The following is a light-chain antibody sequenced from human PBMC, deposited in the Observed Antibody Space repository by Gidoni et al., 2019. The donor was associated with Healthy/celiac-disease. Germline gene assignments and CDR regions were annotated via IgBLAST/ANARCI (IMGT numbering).Light chain of an antibody. Sequence: EIVMTQSPATLSVSPGERVTLSCRASQSVGSNLAWYQQKPGQAPRLLIYGASTRATGIPARFSGSGSGTEFSLTISSLQSADFAVYYCQQYNDWPRTFGQGTKVEIK. CDR1: QSVGSN. CDR2: GAS. V-gene: IGKV3-15*01. J-gene: IGKJ1*01. CDR3: QQYNDWPRT.